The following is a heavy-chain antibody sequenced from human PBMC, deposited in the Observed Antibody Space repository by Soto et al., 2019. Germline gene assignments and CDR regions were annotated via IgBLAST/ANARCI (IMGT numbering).Heavy chain of an antibody. CDR3: ARNNYYGSGSYYRYYGMDV. CDR1: GFTFSSYG. D-gene: IGHD3-10*01. Sequence: GGSLRLSCAASGFTFSSYGMHWVRQAPGKGLEWVAVIWYDGSNKYYADSVKGRFTISRDNSKNTLYLQMNSLRAEDTAVYYCARNNYYGSGSYYRYYGMDVWGQGTTVTVSS. CDR2: IWYDGSNK. J-gene: IGHJ6*02. V-gene: IGHV3-33*01.